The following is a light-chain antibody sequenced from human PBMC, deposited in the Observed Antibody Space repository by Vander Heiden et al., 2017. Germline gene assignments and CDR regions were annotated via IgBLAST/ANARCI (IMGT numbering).Light chain of an antibody. J-gene: IGKJ4*01. CDR3: QQFRTWPLT. V-gene: IGKV3D-15*01. CDR2: DAS. CDR1: QNIYNN. Sequence: EIAMTQSPATMSVSPGEGATLSCRASQNIYNNLAWYRQKPGQAPRLLIYDASTRATGIPARFSGSGSGTEFTLTITSLQSEDSAVYYCQQFRTWPLTFGGGTNVEIK.